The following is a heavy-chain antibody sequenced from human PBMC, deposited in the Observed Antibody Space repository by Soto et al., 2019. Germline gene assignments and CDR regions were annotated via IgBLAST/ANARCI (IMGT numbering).Heavy chain of an antibody. CDR1: VYTFTSYG. CDR2: ISVYNGNT. J-gene: IGHJ4*02. Sequence: ASVKVSCKASVYTFTSYGIIWVRQAPGQGLEWCGWISVYNGNTNYAQKFRGRVAMTTDISTTIAYMEMRSLRSDDTAVYYCARSGSSWNLREFDYWVQGTLVTVSS. V-gene: IGHV1-18*01. D-gene: IGHD6-13*01. CDR3: ARSGSSWNLREFDY.